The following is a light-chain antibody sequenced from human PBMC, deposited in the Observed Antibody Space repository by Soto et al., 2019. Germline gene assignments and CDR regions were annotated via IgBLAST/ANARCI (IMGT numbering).Light chain of an antibody. CDR2: ENN. CDR1: SSNIGNNY. Sequence: QSVLTQPPSVSAAPGQKVTISCSGSSSNIGNNYVSWYQQLPGTAPKLLIYENNKRPSGIPDRFSGSKSGTSATLGITGLLTGDEADYYCGTWDSSLSAGYVFGTGTKLTVL. J-gene: IGLJ1*01. V-gene: IGLV1-51*02. CDR3: GTWDSSLSAGYV.